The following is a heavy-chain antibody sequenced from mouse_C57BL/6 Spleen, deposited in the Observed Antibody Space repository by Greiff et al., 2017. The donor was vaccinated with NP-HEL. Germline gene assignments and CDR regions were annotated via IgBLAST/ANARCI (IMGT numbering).Heavy chain of an antibody. CDR2: IRNKANGYTT. Sequence: EVQLVESGGGLVQPGGSLSLSCAASGFTFTDYYMSWVRQPPGKALEWLGFIRNKANGYTTEYSASVKGRFTISRDNSQSILYLQMNALRAEDSATYYCARGAFWGAMDYWGQGTSVTVSS. D-gene: IGHD4-1*01. V-gene: IGHV7-3*01. J-gene: IGHJ4*01. CDR3: ARGAFWGAMDY. CDR1: GFTFTDYY.